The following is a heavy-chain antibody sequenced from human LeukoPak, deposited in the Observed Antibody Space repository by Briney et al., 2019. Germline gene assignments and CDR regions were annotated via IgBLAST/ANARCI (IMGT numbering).Heavy chain of an antibody. Sequence: GGSLRLSCAASGFNFNTYGMHWVRQAPGKGLEYVSLITSDGGTSYYANSVKGRFTIYRDNSKNTLYLQMGSLRAEDTAVYCCARASFSDSSGYDDYWGQGTLVTVSS. CDR2: ITSDGGTS. D-gene: IGHD3-22*01. V-gene: IGHV3-64*01. CDR3: ARASFSDSSGYDDY. J-gene: IGHJ4*02. CDR1: GFNFNTYG.